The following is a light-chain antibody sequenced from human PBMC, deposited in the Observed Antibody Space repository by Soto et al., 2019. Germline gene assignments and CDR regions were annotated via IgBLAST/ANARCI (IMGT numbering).Light chain of an antibody. V-gene: IGKV3D-15*01. CDR2: AAS. J-gene: IGKJ1*01. Sequence: EIVLTQSPDTLAVSPGEVATLSCWASQSVTSNLAWYQQKRGQAPRLLIYAASTRATGVPARFSGSGSGTEFTLTISSLQSEDFAVFYCQQYNRWPRTFGQGTKVDIK. CDR1: QSVTSN. CDR3: QQYNRWPRT.